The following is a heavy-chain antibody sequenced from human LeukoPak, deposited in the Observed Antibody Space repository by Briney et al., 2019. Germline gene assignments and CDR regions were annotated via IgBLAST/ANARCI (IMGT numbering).Heavy chain of an antibody. D-gene: IGHD6-13*01. V-gene: IGHV1-69*05. CDR1: GGTFSSYA. Sequence: ASVKVSCKASGGTFSSYAISWVRQAPGQGLEWMGGIIPIFGTANYAQKFQGRVTITTDESTSTAYMELSSLRSEDTSVYYCVCGGETAGPLRGLYFDYGGKEPRVPVPS. J-gene: IGHJ4*02. CDR3: VCGGETAGPLRGLYFDY. CDR2: IIPIFGTA.